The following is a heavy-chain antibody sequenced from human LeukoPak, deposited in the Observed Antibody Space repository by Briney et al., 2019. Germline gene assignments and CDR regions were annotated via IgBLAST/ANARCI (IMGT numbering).Heavy chain of an antibody. CDR3: ASVRRGFGESSKYYSYYYMDV. CDR1: GGSISSSSYY. D-gene: IGHD3-10*01. CDR2: IYYSGST. Sequence: SETLSLTCTVSGGSISSSSYYWGWIRQPPGKGLEWIANIYYSGSTYYNPSLKSRVTISVDTSKNQLSLKLSAVTAADTAVYYCASVRRGFGESSKYYSYYYMDVWGKGTTVTISS. J-gene: IGHJ6*03. V-gene: IGHV4-39*01.